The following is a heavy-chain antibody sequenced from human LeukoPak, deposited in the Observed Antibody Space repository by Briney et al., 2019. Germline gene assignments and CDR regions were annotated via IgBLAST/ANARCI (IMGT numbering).Heavy chain of an antibody. J-gene: IGHJ4*02. D-gene: IGHD4-11*01. CDR1: GYTFTSYY. CDR2: INPSGGST. V-gene: IGHV1-46*01. CDR3: ARRYSNYFDY. Sequence: ASVKVSCKASGYTFTSYYMHWVRQAPGQGLEWMGIINPSGGSTSYAQKFQGRVTMTRDMTRSTVYMELSSLRSEDTAVYYCARRYSNYFDYWGQGTLVTVSS.